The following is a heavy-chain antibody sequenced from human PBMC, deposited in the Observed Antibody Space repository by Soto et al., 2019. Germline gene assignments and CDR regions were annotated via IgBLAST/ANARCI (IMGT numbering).Heavy chain of an antibody. D-gene: IGHD3-16*01. CDR2: ISNSGRIT. V-gene: IGHV3-11*01. Sequence: EESGGGLVKPGGSLRLSCRASGFTFSDYYMSWIRQAPGKGLEWVADISNSGRITHHADSVEGRFTIYRDNAKDSLFLQLNNLRPEDSAIYYCARDHGGGGLTLEYWGQGTLVTVSS. J-gene: IGHJ4*02. CDR1: GFTFSDYY. CDR3: ARDHGGGGLTLEY.